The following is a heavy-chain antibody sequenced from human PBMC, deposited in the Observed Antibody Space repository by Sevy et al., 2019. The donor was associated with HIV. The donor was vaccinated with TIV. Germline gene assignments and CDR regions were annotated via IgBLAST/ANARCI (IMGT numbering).Heavy chain of an antibody. CDR1: GFTFRAYA. J-gene: IGHJ4*02. CDR2: IRNAPYGEAT. D-gene: IGHD4-17*01. Sequence: GGSLRLSCSTSGFTFRAYAISWVRQAPGKGLEWVGLIRNAPYGEATEYGASVEGRFFLSRDDSKSVAYLQMNSLYTEDTAVYYCSRWGSDYIRDYWGQETLVTVSS. V-gene: IGHV3-49*04. CDR3: SRWGSDYIRDY.